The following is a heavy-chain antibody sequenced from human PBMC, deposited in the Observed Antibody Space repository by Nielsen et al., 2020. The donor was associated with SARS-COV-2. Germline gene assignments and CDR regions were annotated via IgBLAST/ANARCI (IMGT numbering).Heavy chain of an antibody. D-gene: IGHD1-26*01. CDR3: TISGSYYWYFDL. Sequence: ASVKVSCKASGYTFTEYYIHWVRQAPGQGLEWMGRIDPNGGGTNYAQKFQGRVTMTRDTSISTVYMELSSLRSEDTAVYYCTISGSYYWYFDLWGRGTLVTVSS. V-gene: IGHV1-2*06. CDR2: IDPNGGGT. J-gene: IGHJ2*01. CDR1: GYTFTEYY.